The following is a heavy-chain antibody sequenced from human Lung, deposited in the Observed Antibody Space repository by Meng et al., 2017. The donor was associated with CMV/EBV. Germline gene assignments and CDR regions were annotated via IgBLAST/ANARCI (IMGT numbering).Heavy chain of an antibody. CDR1: GGSFSGYY. J-gene: IGHJ4*02. CDR3: ARDYYDSSVYIN. D-gene: IGHD3-22*01. V-gene: IGHV4-34*01. CDR2: INHSGST. Sequence: SETXSLXYAVYGGSFSGYYWSWIRQPPGKGLEWIGEINHSGSTNYNPSLKSRVTISADTSKNQFSLNLSYVTAADTAVYYCARDYYDSSVYINWGQGTLGTVSS.